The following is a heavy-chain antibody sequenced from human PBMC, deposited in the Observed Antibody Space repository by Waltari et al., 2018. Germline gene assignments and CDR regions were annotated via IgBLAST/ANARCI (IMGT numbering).Heavy chain of an antibody. D-gene: IGHD3-22*01. J-gene: IGHJ4*02. CDR1: GGTFSSYT. CDR2: IIPILGIA. Sequence: QVQLVQSGAEVKKPGSSVKVSCKASGGTFSSYTISWVRQAPGQGLEWMGRIIPILGIANYAQKFQGRVTITADKSTSTADMELSSLRSEDTAVYYCARVFDYYYAEGPDYWGQGTLVTVSS. V-gene: IGHV1-69*02. CDR3: ARVFDYYYAEGPDY.